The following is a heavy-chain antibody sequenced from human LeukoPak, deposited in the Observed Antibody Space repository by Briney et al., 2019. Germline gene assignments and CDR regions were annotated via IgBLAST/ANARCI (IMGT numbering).Heavy chain of an antibody. CDR2: ISGSGGST. CDR1: GFTFSSYA. D-gene: IGHD3-10*01. V-gene: IGHV3-23*01. Sequence: GGSLRLSCAASGFTFSSYAMSWVRQAPGKGLEWVSAISGSGGSTYYADSVKGRFTLPRDNSKNTLYLQMNSLRAEDTAVYYCAKEGSRFGERKVDYWGQGTLVTVS. CDR3: AKEGSRFGERKVDY. J-gene: IGHJ4*02.